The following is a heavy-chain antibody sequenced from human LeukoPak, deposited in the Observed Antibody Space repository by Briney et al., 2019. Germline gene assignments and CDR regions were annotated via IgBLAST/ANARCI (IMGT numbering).Heavy chain of an antibody. CDR3: ARAHYPHWYFDL. CDR2: IYYSGST. Sequence: PSDTLSLTCTVSGDSLSSGGFYWSWIRQHPGTGLEWIGYIYYSGSTYYNPSLMSRITILLDTSKNQFSLKLSSMTSADTAVYYCARAHYPHWYFDLWGRGTLVTVSS. V-gene: IGHV4-31*03. CDR1: GDSLSSGGFY. J-gene: IGHJ2*01. D-gene: IGHD3-10*01.